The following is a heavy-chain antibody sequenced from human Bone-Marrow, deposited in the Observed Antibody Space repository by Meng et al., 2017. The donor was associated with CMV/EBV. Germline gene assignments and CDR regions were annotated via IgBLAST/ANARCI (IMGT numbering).Heavy chain of an antibody. CDR3: ARDGGWGKGAFDI. CDR1: GGSISSYY. J-gene: IGHJ3*02. CDR2: IYYSGST. Sequence: SETLSLTCTVSGGSISSYYWSWIRQPPGKGLEWIGYIYYSGSTNYNPSLKSRVTISVDTSKNQFSLKLSSVTAADTAVYYCARDGGWGKGAFDIWGQGTMVTVS. V-gene: IGHV4-59*01. D-gene: IGHD3-16*01.